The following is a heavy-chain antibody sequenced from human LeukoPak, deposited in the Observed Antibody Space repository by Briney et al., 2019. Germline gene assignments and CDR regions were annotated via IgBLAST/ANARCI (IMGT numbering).Heavy chain of an antibody. V-gene: IGHV3-23*01. CDR1: GFTLSSYA. CDR3: AELGITMIGGV. CDR2: ISVSGNT. J-gene: IGHJ6*04. D-gene: IGHD3-10*02. Sequence: GTSLRLSCAASGFTLSSYAMSWVRQGPGKGLEWVSAISVSGNTYHADSVKGRFTISRDNAKNSLYLQMNSLRAEDTAVYYCAELGITMIGGVWGKGTTVTISS.